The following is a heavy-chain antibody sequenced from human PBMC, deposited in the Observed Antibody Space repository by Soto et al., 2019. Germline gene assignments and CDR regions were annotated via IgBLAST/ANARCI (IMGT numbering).Heavy chain of an antibody. Sequence: PSETLSLTCAVSGGSISSGGYSWSWIRQPPGKGLEWIGYIYHSGSTYYNPSLKSRVTISVDTSKNQFSLKLSSVTAADTAVYYCARAAGYYGSGSYYFDYWGQGTLVTVSS. CDR3: ARAAGYYGSGSYYFDY. V-gene: IGHV4-30-2*01. D-gene: IGHD3-10*01. J-gene: IGHJ4*02. CDR2: IYHSGST. CDR1: GGSISSGGYS.